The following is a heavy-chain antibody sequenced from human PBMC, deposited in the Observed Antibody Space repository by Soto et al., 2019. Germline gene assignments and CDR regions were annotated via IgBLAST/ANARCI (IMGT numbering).Heavy chain of an antibody. CDR2: IYYSGST. J-gene: IGHJ4*02. CDR3: ASAGIAAAGKGFDY. CDR1: GGSISSSSYY. D-gene: IGHD6-13*01. V-gene: IGHV4-39*01. Sequence: SETLSLTCTVSGGSISSSSYYWGWIRQPPGKGLEWIGSIYYSGSTYYNTSLKSRVTISVDTSKNQFSLKLSSVTAADTAVYYCASAGIAAAGKGFDYWGQGTLVTVSS.